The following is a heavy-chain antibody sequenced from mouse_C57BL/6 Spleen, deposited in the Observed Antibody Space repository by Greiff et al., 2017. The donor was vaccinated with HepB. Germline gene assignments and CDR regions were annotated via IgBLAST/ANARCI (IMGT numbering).Heavy chain of an antibody. V-gene: IGHV1-19*01. J-gene: IGHJ4*01. Sequence: EVQLQQSGPVLVKPGASVKMSCKASGYTFTDYYMNWVKQSHGKSLEWIGVINPYNGGTSYNQKFKGKATLTVDKSSSTAYMELNSLTSEDSAVYYCARTGHSATDAMDYWGQGTSVTVSS. CDR3: ARTGHSATDAMDY. CDR2: INPYNGGT. CDR1: GYTFTDYY. D-gene: IGHD1-1*01.